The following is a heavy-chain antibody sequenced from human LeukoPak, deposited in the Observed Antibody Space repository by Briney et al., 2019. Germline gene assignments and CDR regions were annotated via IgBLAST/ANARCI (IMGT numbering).Heavy chain of an antibody. CDR1: RFTFSSYG. D-gene: IGHD3-16*01. Sequence: GRSLRLSCAASRFTFSSYGMHWVRQAPGKGLEWVAVISYDGNNRYYADSVKGRFTISRYNSKNTLYLQMNSLRAEDTAVYYCAKVRGEVIGAFDIWGQGTMVTVSS. V-gene: IGHV3-30*18. CDR3: AKVRGEVIGAFDI. CDR2: ISYDGNNR. J-gene: IGHJ3*02.